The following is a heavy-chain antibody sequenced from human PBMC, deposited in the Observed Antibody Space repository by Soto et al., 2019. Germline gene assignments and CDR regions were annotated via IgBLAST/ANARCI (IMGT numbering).Heavy chain of an antibody. CDR1: GESITSGAFY. D-gene: IGHD2-21*01. CDR2: ISNSGNA. Sequence: PSETLSLTCNVSGESITSGAFYWSWIRQPPGKGLEWIGYISNSGNAYYNPSLKSRITMSIEASKNQLSLRLRSVTAADAAVYYCAGALGGISSSGMQVWGQGTTVTVSS. J-gene: IGHJ6*02. CDR3: AGALGGISSSGMQV. V-gene: IGHV4-31*03.